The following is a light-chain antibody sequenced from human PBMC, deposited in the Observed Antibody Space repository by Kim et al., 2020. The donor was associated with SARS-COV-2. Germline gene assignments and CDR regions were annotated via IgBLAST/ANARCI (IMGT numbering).Light chain of an antibody. V-gene: IGKV1-5*03. CDR3: QQYNNYPWT. CDR1: QTISSW. CDR2: KAS. J-gene: IGKJ1*01. Sequence: VSVGDRVTITCRASQTISSWLAWYQQKPGKAPKLLISKASSLESGVPSRFSGSGSGTEFTLTISSLQPDDFATYYCQQYNNYPWTFGQGTKVEIK.